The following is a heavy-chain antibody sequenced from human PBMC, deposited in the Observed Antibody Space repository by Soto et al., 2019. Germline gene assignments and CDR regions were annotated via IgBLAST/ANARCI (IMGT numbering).Heavy chain of an antibody. CDR1: GFTFSSYS. D-gene: IGHD3-22*01. Sequence: EVQLLESGGGLVQPGGSLRLSCAASGFTFSSYSMNWVRQAPGKGLEWVSYISSSSSTIYYADSVKGRFTISRDNAKNSLYLQMNSLRAEDTAVYYCAREGDSSGWYNWFDLWGQGTLVTVSS. CDR2: ISSSSSTI. V-gene: IGHV3-48*01. CDR3: AREGDSSGWYNWFDL. J-gene: IGHJ5*02.